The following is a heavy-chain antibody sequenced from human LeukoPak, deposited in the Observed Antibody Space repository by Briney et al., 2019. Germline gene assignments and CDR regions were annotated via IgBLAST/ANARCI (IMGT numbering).Heavy chain of an antibody. V-gene: IGHV3-74*01. CDR2: INSDGSST. CDR3: ARTTTLTKLKSDAFDI. Sequence: GGSLRLSCAASGFTFSSYWMHWVRQAPGKGLVWVSRINSDGSSTSYADSVKGRFTISRDNAKNTLYLQMNSLRAEDTAAYYCARTTTLTKLKSDAFDIWGQGTMVTVSS. J-gene: IGHJ3*02. D-gene: IGHD4-17*01. CDR1: GFTFSSYW.